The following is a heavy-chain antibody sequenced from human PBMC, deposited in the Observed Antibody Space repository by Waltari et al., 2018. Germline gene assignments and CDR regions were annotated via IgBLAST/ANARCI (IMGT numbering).Heavy chain of an antibody. Sequence: EVQLVESGGGLVKPGGSVRLSWAASGFRFNAYTMNWVRQTPEKGLEWVSPIGRSSTYTYYADSVKGRFTISRDNAANSLYLEMNALRPEDTAVYYCASHLEDFYYYMDVWGKGTTVTVSS. V-gene: IGHV3-21*06. CDR1: GFRFNAYT. CDR2: IGRSSTYT. J-gene: IGHJ6*03. CDR3: ASHLEDFYYYMDV.